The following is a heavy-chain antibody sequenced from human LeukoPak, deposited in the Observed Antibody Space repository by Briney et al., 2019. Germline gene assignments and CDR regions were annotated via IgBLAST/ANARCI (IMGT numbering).Heavy chain of an antibody. Sequence: GGSLRLSCAASGFTFSSYSMLWVRQAPGKGLEWVSYISSRSSTIYYADSVKGRFTISRDNAKNSLYLQMNTLRAEDTAVYYCAKGVPGYYYYYMDVWGKGTTVTISS. D-gene: IGHD4/OR15-4a*01. CDR2: ISSRSSTI. V-gene: IGHV3-48*01. J-gene: IGHJ6*03. CDR1: GFTFSSYS. CDR3: AKGVPGYYYYYMDV.